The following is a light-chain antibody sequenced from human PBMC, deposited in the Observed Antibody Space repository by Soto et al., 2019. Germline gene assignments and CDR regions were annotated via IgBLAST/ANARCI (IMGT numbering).Light chain of an antibody. Sequence: DIVMTQSPDSLAVSLGERATINCTSSHSVLYSSENTHSLGWYQQKPGQPPTLLIYWASTRESGVPDRFSGRGSGTYFDLTISCLQAADVAVDTCHEYDSTRRTFGHGNKVDIK. CDR2: WAS. J-gene: IGKJ1*01. CDR1: HSVLYSSENTHS. V-gene: IGKV4-1*01. CDR3: HEYDSTRRT.